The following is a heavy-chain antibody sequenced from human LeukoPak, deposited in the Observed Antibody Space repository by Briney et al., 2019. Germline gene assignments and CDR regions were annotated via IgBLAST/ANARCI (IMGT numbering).Heavy chain of an antibody. CDR1: GGSIRSYY. V-gene: IGHV4-59*01. Sequence: SETLSLTCTVSGGSIRSYYWSWIRQPPGKGLEWIGYIYYSGSTNYNPSLKSRVTISVDTSKNQFSLKLSSVTAADTAVYYCARAPVPSWVDYWGQGTLVTVSS. CDR2: IYYSGST. J-gene: IGHJ4*02. D-gene: IGHD6-13*01. CDR3: ARAPVPSWVDY.